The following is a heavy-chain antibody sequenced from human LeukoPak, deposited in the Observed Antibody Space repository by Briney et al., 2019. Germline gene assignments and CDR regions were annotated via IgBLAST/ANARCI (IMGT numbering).Heavy chain of an antibody. CDR1: GGSISSSSYY. J-gene: IGHJ5*02. D-gene: IGHD6-19*01. CDR2: IYYSGST. Sequence: PSETLSLTCTVFGGSISSSSYYWGWIRQPPGKGLEWIGSIYYSGSTYYNPSLKSRVTISVDTSKNQFSLKLSSVTAADTAVYYCARGRMGVAGTGGWFDPWGQGTLVTVSS. V-gene: IGHV4-39*07. CDR3: ARGRMGVAGTGGWFDP.